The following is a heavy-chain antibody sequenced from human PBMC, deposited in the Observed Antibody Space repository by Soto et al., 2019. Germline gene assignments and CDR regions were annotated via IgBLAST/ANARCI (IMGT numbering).Heavy chain of an antibody. CDR2: IMPIFRTA. CDR1: GGTFSTSA. D-gene: IGHD3-3*02. J-gene: IGHJ6*02. Sequence: VQVVQSGAEVKKPGSSVKVSCKTSGGTFSTSAISWVRQAPGQGLEWMGGIMPIFRTADYAQKFQGRVTITADESASTAYLELSSLRSEDTAVYCARAKDRAQLGGNYYYIMDVWGQGTTVTVTS. CDR3: ARAKDRAQLGGNYYYIMDV. V-gene: IGHV1-69*12.